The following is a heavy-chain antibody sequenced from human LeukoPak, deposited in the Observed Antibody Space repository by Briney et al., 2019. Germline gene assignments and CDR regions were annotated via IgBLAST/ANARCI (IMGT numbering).Heavy chain of an antibody. D-gene: IGHD1-26*01. CDR1: GDSVSSNSAA. CDR2: TYYRSKWYN. CDR3: ARDRATTRTASGKLFDY. Sequence: SQTLSLTCAISGDSVSSNSAAWNWIRQSPSRGLEWLGRTYYRSKWYNDYAVSVKSRITINPDTSKNQFSLQLNSVTPEDTAVYYCARDRATTRTASGKLFDYWGQGTLVTVSS. V-gene: IGHV6-1*01. J-gene: IGHJ4*02.